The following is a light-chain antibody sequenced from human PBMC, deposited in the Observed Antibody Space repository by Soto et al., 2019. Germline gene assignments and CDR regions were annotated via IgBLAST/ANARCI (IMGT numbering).Light chain of an antibody. Sequence: QFALTQPASVSGSPGQSITISCTGTSSDVGGYNYVSWYQQHPGKAPKLMIYDVSNRPSGVSNRFSGSKSGNTASLTISGLQAEDEADYYCSSYTSSSTYNYVFGTGTKLTVL. CDR2: DVS. CDR3: SSYTSSSTYNYV. CDR1: SSDVGGYNY. J-gene: IGLJ1*01. V-gene: IGLV2-14*01.